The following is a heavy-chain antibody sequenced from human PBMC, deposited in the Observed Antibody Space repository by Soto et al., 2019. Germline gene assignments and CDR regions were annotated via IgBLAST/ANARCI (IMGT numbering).Heavy chain of an antibody. CDR3: ARVVTVVKSFHYWYFDL. D-gene: IGHD2-15*01. J-gene: IGHJ2*01. CDR2: IIPIFGTT. Sequence: QVQLVQSGAEVKKPGSSVKVSCKASGGTFSSYAISWVRQAPGQGLEWMGGIIPIFGTTNYAQKFQGRVTVTADESTSTASMGLSSLRSEDTAMYYCARVVTVVKSFHYWYFDLWGRGTLVTVSS. CDR1: GGTFSSYA. V-gene: IGHV1-69*12.